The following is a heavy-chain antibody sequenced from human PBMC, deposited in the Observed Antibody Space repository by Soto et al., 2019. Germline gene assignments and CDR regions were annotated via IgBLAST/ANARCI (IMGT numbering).Heavy chain of an antibody. CDR2: INHSGST. Sequence: SETLSLTCAVYGGSFSGYYWSWVRQPPGKGLEWIGEINHSGSTNYNPSLKSRVTISVDTSKNQFSLKLSSVTAADTAVYYCARALFYYYGSGSYYNWFDPWGQGTLVTVS. CDR3: ARALFYYYGSGSYYNWFDP. V-gene: IGHV4-34*01. CDR1: GGSFSGYY. D-gene: IGHD3-10*01. J-gene: IGHJ5*02.